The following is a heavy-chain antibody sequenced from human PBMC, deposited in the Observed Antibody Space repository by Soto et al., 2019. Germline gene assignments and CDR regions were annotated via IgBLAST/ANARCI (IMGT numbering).Heavy chain of an antibody. CDR1: GYSFTSYW. CDR2: IYPGDSDT. Sequence: GESLKISCKGSGYSFTSYWIGWVRQMPGKGLELMGLIYPGDSDTRYSPSFQGQVTISADKSISTAYLQWISLKASDTAMYYCAKVYDSSSTYAFDIWGQGTMVTVSS. J-gene: IGHJ3*02. CDR3: AKVYDSSSTYAFDI. D-gene: IGHD3-22*01. V-gene: IGHV5-51*01.